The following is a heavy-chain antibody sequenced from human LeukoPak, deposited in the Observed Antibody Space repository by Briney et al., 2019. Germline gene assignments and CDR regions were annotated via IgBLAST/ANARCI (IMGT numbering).Heavy chain of an antibody. J-gene: IGHJ6*03. V-gene: IGHV1-69*05. CDR3: ARVDRYHYYLDV. CDR2: IIPVFGTA. CDR1: GGTFSTFS. Sequence: SVKVSCKASGGTFSTFSITWVRQAPGQGLEWMGGIIPVFGTANYAQQFQGRVAVATDESTSTAYLELSSLRSEDTAIYYCARVDRYHYYLDVWGKGTTVTVSS.